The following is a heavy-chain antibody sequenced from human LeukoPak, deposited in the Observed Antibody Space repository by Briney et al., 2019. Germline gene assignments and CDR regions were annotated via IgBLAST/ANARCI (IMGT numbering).Heavy chain of an antibody. D-gene: IGHD3-10*01. V-gene: IGHV4-31*03. J-gene: IGHJ4*02. CDR3: ARYFGAGSYYFDF. CDR2: IYYTGHT. Sequence: PSETLSLTCSVSGDSISSGDFFWSWIRQHPGKGLEWIGYIYYTGHTHYNPSLESRLVISVDTSKNQFSLNLTSVTAADSAVYYCARYFGAGSYYFDFWGQGTLVTVSS. CDR1: GDSISSGDFF.